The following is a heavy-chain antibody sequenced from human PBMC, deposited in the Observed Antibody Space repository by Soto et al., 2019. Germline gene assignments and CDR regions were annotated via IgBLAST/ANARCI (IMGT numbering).Heavy chain of an antibody. J-gene: IGHJ6*02. V-gene: IGHV1-2*02. D-gene: IGHD2-2*01. CDR1: GYTLSGDY. CDR3: GKCRSDQVVISV. CDR2: IGPESGAT. Sequence: CKPAGYTLSGDYIHWVRQAPEQGTKWMGEIGPESGATRYAQKFQGRVTMTRDMSITTVYMELNNLSPDDTAVYYCGKCRSDQVVISVRAQRTAVTGSS.